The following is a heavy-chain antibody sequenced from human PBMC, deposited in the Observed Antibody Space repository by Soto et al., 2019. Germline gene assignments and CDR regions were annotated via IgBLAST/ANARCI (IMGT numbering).Heavy chain of an antibody. V-gene: IGHV2-5*02. CDR2: IYWDDDK. Sequence: QITLNEAGPTVVRPTEPLTLTCRFSGFSLTTSGVGVGWVRQSPGKAPEWLALIYWDDDKRYSESLKSSLTITKDTSKNQVVLPVANLDSTDTATYYCAHRVLRTVLGLVTPTAIYFDFWGQGTPVAVSS. CDR1: GFSLTTSGVG. CDR3: AHRVLRTVLGLVTPTAIYFDF. J-gene: IGHJ4*02. D-gene: IGHD3-3*01.